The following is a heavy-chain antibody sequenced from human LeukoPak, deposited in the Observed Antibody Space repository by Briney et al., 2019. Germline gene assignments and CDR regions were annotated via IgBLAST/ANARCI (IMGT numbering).Heavy chain of an antibody. V-gene: IGHV4-59*01. Sequence: PSETLSLTCTVSGGSISSYYWSWIRQPPGKGLEWIGYIYYSGSTNYNPSLKSRVTISVDTSKNQFSLKLSSVTAADTAVYYCARVNLGVAVYFDYWGQGTLVTVSS. J-gene: IGHJ4*02. CDR2: IYYSGST. D-gene: IGHD6-19*01. CDR3: ARVNLGVAVYFDY. CDR1: GGSISSYY.